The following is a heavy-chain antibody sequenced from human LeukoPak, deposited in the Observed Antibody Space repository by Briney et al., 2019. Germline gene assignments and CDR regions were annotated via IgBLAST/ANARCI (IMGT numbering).Heavy chain of an antibody. J-gene: IGHJ4*02. CDR1: GGSFSGYY. V-gene: IGHV4-34*01. Sequence: NPSETLSLTCAVYGGSFSGYYWSWIRQPPGKGLEWIGEINHSGSTNYNPSLKSRVTISVDTSKNQFSLKLSSVTAADTAVYYCARGRRNVDLVATILSSSSPYSSSWYFDYWGQGTLVTVSS. D-gene: IGHD5-12*01. CDR2: INHSGST. CDR3: ARGRRNVDLVATILSSSSPYSSSWYFDY.